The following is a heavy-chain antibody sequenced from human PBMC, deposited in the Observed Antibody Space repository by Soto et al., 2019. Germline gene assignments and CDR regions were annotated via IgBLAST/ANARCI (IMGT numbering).Heavy chain of an antibody. Sequence: SETLSLTCAVYXGSFSGYYWTWIRQPPGTGLEWIGEINHSGSTNYNPSLESRVTFSVDTSKNQFSLKLSSVTAADTAVYYCARDVASNHNCFDLCGHGTLVTVSA. D-gene: IGHD2-2*01. CDR2: INHSGST. CDR1: XGSFSGYY. CDR3: ARDVASNHNCFDL. V-gene: IGHV4-34*09. J-gene: IGHJ5*02.